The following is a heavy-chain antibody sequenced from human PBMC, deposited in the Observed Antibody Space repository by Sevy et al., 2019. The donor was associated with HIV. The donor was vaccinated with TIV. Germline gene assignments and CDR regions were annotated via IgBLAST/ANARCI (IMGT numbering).Heavy chain of an antibody. D-gene: IGHD3-22*01. J-gene: IGHJ4*02. CDR1: GGSISSGEYY. Sequence: SETLSLTCTVSGGSISSGEYYWSWIRQPPGKGLEWIGYIYYSGSTYYKPSLKSRVTISVDTSKNQFSLKLSSVTAADTAVYYCARGYYDRFDYWGQGTLVTVSS. CDR3: ARGYYDRFDY. CDR2: IYYSGST. V-gene: IGHV4-30-4*01.